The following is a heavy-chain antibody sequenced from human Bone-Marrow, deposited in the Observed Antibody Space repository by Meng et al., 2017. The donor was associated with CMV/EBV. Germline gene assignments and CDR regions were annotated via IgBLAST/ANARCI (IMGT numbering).Heavy chain of an antibody. CDR1: GGSISSSSYY. CDR2: IYYSGST. CDR3: AGRGITGTAKNGYNWFDP. V-gene: IGHV4-39*01. Sequence: SETLSLTCTVSGGSISSSSYYWGWIRQPPGKGLEWIGSIYYSGSTYYNPSLKSRVTISVDTSKNQFSLKLSSVTAADTAVYYCAGRGITGTAKNGYNWFDPWGQATLATVSS. J-gene: IGHJ5*02. D-gene: IGHD1-7*01.